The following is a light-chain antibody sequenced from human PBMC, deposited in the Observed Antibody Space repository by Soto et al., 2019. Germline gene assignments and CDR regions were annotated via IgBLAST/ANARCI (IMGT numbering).Light chain of an antibody. V-gene: IGLV2-8*01. CDR3: SSYAGSYTLV. CDR1: SSDVGGYNY. Sequence: QSALTQPPSASGSPGQSVTISCTGTSSDVGGYNYVSWYQQHPGKGPKLIISEVNKRPSGVPDRVSGSKSGNTASLTVSGLQAEDEADYHCSSYAGSYTLVFGGGTKLTVL. CDR2: EVN. J-gene: IGLJ3*02.